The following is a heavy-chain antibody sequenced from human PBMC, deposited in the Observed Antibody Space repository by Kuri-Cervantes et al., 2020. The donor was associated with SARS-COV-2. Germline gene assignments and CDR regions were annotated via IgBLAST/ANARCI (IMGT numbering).Heavy chain of an antibody. V-gene: IGHV3-74*01. Sequence: GESLKISCAASGFTFSNAWMNWVRQAPGKGLVWVSRINPDGSHTNNADSVKGRFTLSRDNAKNMLFLQMNSLRAEDTAVYYCVRDGDHWNFDYWGQGTPVTVSS. D-gene: IGHD1-1*01. CDR2: INPDGSHT. CDR3: VRDGDHWNFDY. CDR1: GFTFSNAW. J-gene: IGHJ4*02.